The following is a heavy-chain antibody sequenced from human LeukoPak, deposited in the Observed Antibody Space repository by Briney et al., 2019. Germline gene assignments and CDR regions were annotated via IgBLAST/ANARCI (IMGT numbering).Heavy chain of an antibody. CDR1: GFTFSSYG. Sequence: GGSLRLSCAASGFTFSSYGMHWVRQAPGKGLEWVTLISSDGNNKQYADSVKGRFTISRDNSKNTLYLQVNSLRVEDTAVYYCARGHNPSGGATPYWGQGTLVTVSS. V-gene: IGHV3-30*03. CDR3: ARGHNPSGGATPY. CDR2: ISSDGNNK. D-gene: IGHD1-26*01. J-gene: IGHJ4*02.